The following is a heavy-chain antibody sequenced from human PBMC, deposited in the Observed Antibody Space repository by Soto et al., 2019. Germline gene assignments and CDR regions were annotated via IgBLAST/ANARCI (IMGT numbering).Heavy chain of an antibody. CDR3: ATGANFFYDPSLY. CDR2: MSPNGNNQ. Sequence: PCLSLRLSCAAAAFTLSIYALHGGRQAPGKGLEWVAVMSPNGNNQYYADSVKGRFTISRDTSKSTLYLQMTSLRPDDTAVYYCATGANFFYDPSLYWGQGTLVAV. CDR1: AFTLSIYA. J-gene: IGHJ4*02. V-gene: IGHV3-30-3*01. D-gene: IGHD1-1*01.